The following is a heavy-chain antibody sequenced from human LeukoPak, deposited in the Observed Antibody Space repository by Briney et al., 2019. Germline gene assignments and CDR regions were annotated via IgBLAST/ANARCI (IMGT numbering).Heavy chain of an antibody. Sequence: SETLSLTCTVSGGSISSGSYYWSWIRQPAGKGLEWIGRIYTSGSTNYNPSLKSRVTISVDTSKNQFSLKLSSVTAADTAIYYCARATNYYDSGAYNWFFDLWGRGTLVTVSS. CDR1: GGSISSGSYY. V-gene: IGHV4-61*02. CDR3: ARATNYYDSGAYNWFFDL. D-gene: IGHD3-22*01. J-gene: IGHJ2*01. CDR2: IYTSGST.